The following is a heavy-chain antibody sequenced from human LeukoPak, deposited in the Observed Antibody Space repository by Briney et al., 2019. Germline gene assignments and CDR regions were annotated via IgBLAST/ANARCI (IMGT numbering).Heavy chain of an antibody. CDR3: ARLLTTYFDF. D-gene: IGHD4/OR15-4a*01. CDR2: IYPDDSDI. Sequence: GESLKISCKGSGYRFSTYWIAWVRQMPGKGLEYMGVIYPDDSDIIYSPSFQGQVTISVDRSINTAYLQWTSLHVSDTAVYYCARLLTTYFDFWGQGALVTVS. V-gene: IGHV5-51*01. J-gene: IGHJ4*02. CDR1: GYRFSTYW.